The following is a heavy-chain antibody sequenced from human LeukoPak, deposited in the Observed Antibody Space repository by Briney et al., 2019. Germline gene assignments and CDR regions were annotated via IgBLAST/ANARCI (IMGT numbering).Heavy chain of an antibody. V-gene: IGHV3-53*01. CDR2: IYSGGST. D-gene: IGHD5-18*01. CDR3: ARRGYDYGSPFDY. CDR1: GFTVSSNY. J-gene: IGHJ4*02. Sequence: GGSLRLSCAVSGFTVSSNYMSWVRQAPGKGLEWVSLIYSGGSTYYADSVEGRFTISRDYSKNTLYLQMNSLRAEATAVYYCARRGYDYGSPFDYWGQGTLVTVSS.